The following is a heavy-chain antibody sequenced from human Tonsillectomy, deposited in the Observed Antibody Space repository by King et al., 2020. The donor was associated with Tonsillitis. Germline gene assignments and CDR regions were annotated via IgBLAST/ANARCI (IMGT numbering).Heavy chain of an antibody. Sequence: VQLVESGGGVVHPGRSLRLSCAASGFTFSSYAMHWVRQAPGKGLEGVAVIWYDGNNKYYSDPVKGRFTISRDNSKNTLYLQMSSLRAEDTAVYYCAGERSSFGSGYPFDYWGQGTLVTVSS. CDR1: GFTFSSYA. CDR2: IWYDGNNK. CDR3: AGERSSFGSGYPFDY. V-gene: IGHV3-33*08. D-gene: IGHD3-3*01. J-gene: IGHJ4*02.